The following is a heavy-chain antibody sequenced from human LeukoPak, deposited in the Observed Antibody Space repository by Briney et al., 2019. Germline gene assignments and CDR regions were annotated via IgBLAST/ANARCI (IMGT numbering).Heavy chain of an antibody. V-gene: IGHV3-30-3*01. CDR3: ARDCGITSCSLFDH. CDR1: GFTFSNYA. Sequence: GGSLRLSCAASGFTFSNYAMHWVRQAPGKGLEWVAVIAYDGTYKRSADSVRGRFTISRDNSKDTLYLQMTSLRTEDTAIYYCARDCGITSCSLFDHWGQGILVTVSS. D-gene: IGHD2-2*01. J-gene: IGHJ4*02. CDR2: IAYDGTYK.